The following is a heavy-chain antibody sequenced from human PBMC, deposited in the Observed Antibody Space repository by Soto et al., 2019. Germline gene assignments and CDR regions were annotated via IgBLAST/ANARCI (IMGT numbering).Heavy chain of an antibody. Sequence: PSETLSLTCTVSGGSISSYYWSWIRQPPGKGLEWIGYIYYSGSTNYNPSLKSRVTISVDTSKNQFSLKLSSVTAADTAAYDCARVLVVAALFDPWGQGTLVTVSS. J-gene: IGHJ5*02. CDR2: IYYSGST. V-gene: IGHV4-59*01. D-gene: IGHD2-15*01. CDR1: GGSISSYY. CDR3: ARVLVVAALFDP.